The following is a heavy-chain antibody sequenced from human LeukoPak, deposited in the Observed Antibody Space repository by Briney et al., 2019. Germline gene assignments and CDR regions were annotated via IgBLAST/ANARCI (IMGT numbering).Heavy chain of an antibody. J-gene: IGHJ4*02. CDR1: GFTFSYYN. V-gene: IGHV3-21*01. Sequence: GGSMRLSCAASGFTFSYYNMNWVRQAPGKGLEWVSSISSTSSYIYYADSVKGRFTISRDNAKNSLYLQMTSLRAEDTAVYYCARDQLEPAFDYWGQGTLVTVSS. CDR2: ISSTSSYI. CDR3: ARDQLEPAFDY. D-gene: IGHD1-1*01.